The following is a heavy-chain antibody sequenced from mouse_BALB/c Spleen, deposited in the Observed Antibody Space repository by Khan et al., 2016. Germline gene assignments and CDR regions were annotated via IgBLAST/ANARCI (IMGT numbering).Heavy chain of an antibody. CDR3: ASRDGYLYYYAMDY. Sequence: VQLQQPGAELVRPGALVKLSCKASGFNIKDYYIHWVKQRPEQGLKWIGWVDPENGKTKYDPKFQGKASITADTSSNTAYLQLSSLTSEDTDVYYCASRDGYLYYYAMDYWGQGTSVTVSS. V-gene: IGHV14-1*02. CDR2: VDPENGKT. J-gene: IGHJ4*01. D-gene: IGHD2-3*01. CDR1: GFNIKDYY.